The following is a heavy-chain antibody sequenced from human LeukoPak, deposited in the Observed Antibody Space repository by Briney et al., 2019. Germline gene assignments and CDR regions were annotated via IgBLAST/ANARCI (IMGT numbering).Heavy chain of an antibody. V-gene: IGHV4-59*12. CDR2: IYYSGST. J-gene: IGHJ4*02. D-gene: IGHD3-16*01. CDR3: ARVGRGDYTWGSYSCDH. Sequence: SETLSLTCTVSGGSIVTYYWSWIRQPPGKGLEWIGYIYYSGSTNYNPSLKSRVTISLDTSKNQFSLKLSSVTAADTAVYYCARVGRGDYTWGSYSCDHWGQGTLVTVSS. CDR1: GGSIVTYY.